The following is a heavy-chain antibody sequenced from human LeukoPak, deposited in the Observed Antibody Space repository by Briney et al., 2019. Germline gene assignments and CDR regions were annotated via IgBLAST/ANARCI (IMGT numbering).Heavy chain of an antibody. J-gene: IGHJ4*02. CDR2: INWNGGST. D-gene: IGHD5-24*01. CDR3: ARDLGEMAPSPSGVDY. V-gene: IGHV3-20*04. CDR1: GFTFDDYD. Sequence: PGGSLRLSCAASGFTFDDYDMSWVRQAPGKGLEWVSGINWNGGSTGYADSVKGRFTISRDNAKNSLYLQMNSLRAEDTAVYYCARDLGEMAPSPSGVDYWGQGTLVTVSS.